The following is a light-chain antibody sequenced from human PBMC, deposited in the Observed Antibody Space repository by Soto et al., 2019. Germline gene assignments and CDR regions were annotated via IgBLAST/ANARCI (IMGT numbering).Light chain of an antibody. Sequence: DIQMTQSPASLSASVADRVTITCRASQGISSYLAWYQQKPGKAPKLLIYAAYTLQSGVQSRFSGSGSGTEFTLTIRSLQPEDFATYYCKQLNSYPITFGQGTRLEIK. CDR1: QGISSY. CDR3: KQLNSYPIT. CDR2: AAY. J-gene: IGKJ5*01. V-gene: IGKV1-9*01.